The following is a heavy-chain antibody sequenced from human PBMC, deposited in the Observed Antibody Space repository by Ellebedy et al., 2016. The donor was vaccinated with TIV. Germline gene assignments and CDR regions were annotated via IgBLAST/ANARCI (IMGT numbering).Heavy chain of an antibody. D-gene: IGHD5-18*01. J-gene: IGHJ5*01. V-gene: IGHV3-7*01. CDR3: ARGYTVGS. CDR2: IKEDGSQQ. Sequence: GGSLRLXXAASGFTFASYAMSWVRQAPGKGLEWLANIKEDGSQQNYVDSVKGRFTISRDNAKTSLYLQMNTLRVEDTGVYYCARGYTVGSWGQGALVTVSS. CDR1: GFTFASYA.